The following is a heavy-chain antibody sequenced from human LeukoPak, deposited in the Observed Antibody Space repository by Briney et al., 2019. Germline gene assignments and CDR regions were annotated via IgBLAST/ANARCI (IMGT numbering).Heavy chain of an antibody. D-gene: IGHD1-26*01. Sequence: SEILSLTCTVSGGSISSGDYYWSWIRQPPGKGLEWIGYIYYSGSTYYNPSLKSRVTISVDMSKNQFSLKLSSVTAADTAVYYCARGKLLGWFDPWGQGTLVTVSS. V-gene: IGHV4-30-4*08. J-gene: IGHJ5*02. CDR1: GGSISSGDYY. CDR3: ARGKLLGWFDP. CDR2: IYYSGST.